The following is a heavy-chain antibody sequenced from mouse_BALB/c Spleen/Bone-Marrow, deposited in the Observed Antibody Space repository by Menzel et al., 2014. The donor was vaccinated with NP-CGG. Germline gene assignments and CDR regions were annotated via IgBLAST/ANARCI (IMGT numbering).Heavy chain of an antibody. J-gene: IGHJ4*01. CDR2: TLPGSGSS. Sequence: QVQLQQPGAELMKPGASVKISCKATGYTFSSYWIEWIKQRPGHGLEWIGETLPGSGSSNYNEKFKGKATFTADTSSNTAYMQLSSLTSEDPAVYYCASRGYAMDYWGQGTSVTVSS. CDR1: GYTFSSYW. V-gene: IGHV1-9*01. CDR3: ASRGYAMDY.